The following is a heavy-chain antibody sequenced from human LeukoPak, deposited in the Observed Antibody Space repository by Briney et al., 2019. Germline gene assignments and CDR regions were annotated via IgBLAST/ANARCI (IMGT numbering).Heavy chain of an antibody. CDR3: ARGRRYYDSSGYFSGAAWFDP. J-gene: IGHJ5*02. V-gene: IGHV4-34*01. CDR2: INHSGST. Sequence: SETLSLTCAVYGGSFSGYYWSWIRQPPGKGLEWIGEINHSGSTNYNPSLKSRVTISVDTSKNQFSLKLSSVTAADTAVYYCARGRRYYDSSGYFSGAAWFDPWGQGTLVTVSS. CDR1: GGSFSGYY. D-gene: IGHD3-22*01.